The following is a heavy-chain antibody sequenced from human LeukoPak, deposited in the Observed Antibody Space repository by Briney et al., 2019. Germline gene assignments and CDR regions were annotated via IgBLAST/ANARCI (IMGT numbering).Heavy chain of an antibody. V-gene: IGHV4-39*01. CDR2: IYHTGTT. CDR3: ARRLQADTHFDH. CDR1: RGSLSSIVHF. J-gene: IGHJ4*02. Sequence: SETLSLTRSVSRGSLSSIVHFWDWIRQPPGKGLEWVGTIYHTGTTFYNPSLKSRVTISVATSKNLFSLRLASVTAPDTAVYFCARRLQADTHFDHWGQGTLVTVSS. D-gene: IGHD2-15*01.